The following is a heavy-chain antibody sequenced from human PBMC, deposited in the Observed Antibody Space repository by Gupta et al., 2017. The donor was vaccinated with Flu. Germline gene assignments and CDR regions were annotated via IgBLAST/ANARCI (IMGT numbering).Heavy chain of an antibody. D-gene: IGHD5-12*01. CDR1: SISRRGFW. Sequence: SISRRGFWWGWIRQPPGKGLEWIGSMYHSGSTYDNPSLKNQVTISADTPNNQFSLRLRHVXAXDTAVYXWTREKGGYHDDYWGQGTLVTVSS. V-gene: IGHV4-39*02. CDR3: TREKGGYHDDY. J-gene: IGHJ4*02. CDR2: MYHSGST.